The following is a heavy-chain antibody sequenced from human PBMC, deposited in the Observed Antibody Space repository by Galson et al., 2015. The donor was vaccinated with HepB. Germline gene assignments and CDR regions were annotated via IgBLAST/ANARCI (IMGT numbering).Heavy chain of an antibody. D-gene: IGHD6-13*01. J-gene: IGHJ1*01. CDR2: ISASGESA. CDR1: GFTFSSYA. V-gene: IGHV3-23*01. Sequence: SLRLSCAASGFTFSSYAMSWVRQAPGKGLEWVSGISASGESAFYADSVKGRFTISRDSYKNTLYLQMNSLTAGDTAVYYCAKSPPRGRWQQLVQYFQHWGQGTLITVSS. CDR3: AKSPPRGRWQQLVQYFQH.